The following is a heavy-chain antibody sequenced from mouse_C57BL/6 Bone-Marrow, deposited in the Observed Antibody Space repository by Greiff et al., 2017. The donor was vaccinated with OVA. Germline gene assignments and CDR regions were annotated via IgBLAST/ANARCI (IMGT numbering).Heavy chain of an antibody. D-gene: IGHD2-1*01. CDR1: GFTFSSYA. CDR2: ISSGGDYI. Sequence: EVKLEESGEGLVKPGGSLKLSCAASGFTFSSYAMSWVRQTPEKRLEWVAYISSGGDYIYYADTVKGRFTISRDNARNTLYLQMSSLKSEDTAMYYGTREGGNYGGAMDYWGQGTSVTVSS. V-gene: IGHV5-9-1*02. CDR3: TREGGNYGGAMDY. J-gene: IGHJ4*01.